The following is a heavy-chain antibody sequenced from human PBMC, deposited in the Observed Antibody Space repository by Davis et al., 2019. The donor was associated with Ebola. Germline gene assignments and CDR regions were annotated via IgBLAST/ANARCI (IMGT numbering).Heavy chain of an antibody. CDR3: AKDQWGYWSHLTSLDY. CDR2: IHYDGSNK. V-gene: IGHV3-30*02. CDR1: GFTFSIYG. Sequence: PGGSLRLSCAASGFTFSIYGMHWVRQAPGKGLEWMTFIHYDGSNKYYADSAKGRFTISRDNSKNTLYLDMNSLSAEDTALYYCAKDQWGYWSHLTSLDYWGQGTLVTVSS. J-gene: IGHJ4*02. D-gene: IGHD3-22*01.